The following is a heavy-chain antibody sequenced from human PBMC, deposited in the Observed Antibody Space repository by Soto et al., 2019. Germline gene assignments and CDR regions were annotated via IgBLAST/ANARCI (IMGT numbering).Heavy chain of an antibody. CDR1: SYTFTSYG. D-gene: IGHD6-13*01. V-gene: IGHV1-18*01. CDR3: ARSLLAAAGLNWFDP. CDR2: ISAYNGNT. Sequence: ASVKVSCKASSYTFTSYGISWVRQAPGQGLEWMGWISAYNGNTNYAQKLQGRVTMTTDTSTSTAYMELRSLRSDDTAVYYCARSLLAAAGLNWFDPWGQGTLVTVSS. J-gene: IGHJ5*02.